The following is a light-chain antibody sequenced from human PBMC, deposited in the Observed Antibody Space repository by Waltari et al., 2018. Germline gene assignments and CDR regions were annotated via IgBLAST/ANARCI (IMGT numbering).Light chain of an antibody. CDR3: QHYVRLPVS. CDR1: QSVGKF. CDR2: DAS. V-gene: IGKV3-20*01. J-gene: IGKJ1*01. Sequence: EIVLTQSPGTLSLSPGERATLSCRASQSVGKFLAWYQQKPGQAPRLLIYDASIRATGIPDRFSVSGSGTDFSLTISRLEPEDFALYYCQHYVRLPVSFGQGTKVGIK.